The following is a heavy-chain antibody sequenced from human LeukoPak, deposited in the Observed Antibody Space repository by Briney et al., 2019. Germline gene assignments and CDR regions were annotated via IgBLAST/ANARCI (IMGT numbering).Heavy chain of an antibody. Sequence: SVKVSCKASGGTFSSSAINWVRQAPGQGLEWMGGIIPIYGIVDYAQKFQGRLTITADKSTSTAYMELSSLRSDDTAVYYCARVSGAPRIAAAGMDYWAQGTLVTVSS. CDR3: ARVSGAPRIAAAGMDY. CDR1: GGTFSSSA. D-gene: IGHD6-13*01. V-gene: IGHV1-69*10. CDR2: IIPIYGIV. J-gene: IGHJ4*02.